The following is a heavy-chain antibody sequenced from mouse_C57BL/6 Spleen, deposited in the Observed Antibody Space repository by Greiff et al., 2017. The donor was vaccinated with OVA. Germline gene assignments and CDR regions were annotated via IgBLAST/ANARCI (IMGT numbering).Heavy chain of an antibody. V-gene: IGHV3-6*01. Sequence: EVQLVESGPGLVKPSQSLSLTCSVTGYSITSGYYWNWIRQFPGNKLEWMGYISYDGSNNYNPSLKNRISIARDTSKNQFFLKLNSVTTEDTATYYCARERSSYAMDYWGQGTSVTVSS. CDR2: ISYDGSN. D-gene: IGHD1-1*01. CDR1: GYSITSGYY. J-gene: IGHJ4*01. CDR3: ARERSSYAMDY.